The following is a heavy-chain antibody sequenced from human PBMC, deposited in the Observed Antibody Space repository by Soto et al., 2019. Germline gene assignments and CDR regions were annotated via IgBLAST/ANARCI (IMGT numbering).Heavy chain of an antibody. D-gene: IGHD2-15*01. V-gene: IGHV3-64D*06. CDR2: ISSNGGST. Sequence: EVPLVESGGGLVQPGGSLRLSCSASGFTFSSYAMHWVRQAPGKGLEYVSAISSNGGSTHYADSVKGRFTISRDNSKNTLYLQMSSLRAEDTAVYYCVKDRGWWPNAFDYWGQGTLVTVSS. CDR1: GFTFSSYA. J-gene: IGHJ4*02. CDR3: VKDRGWWPNAFDY.